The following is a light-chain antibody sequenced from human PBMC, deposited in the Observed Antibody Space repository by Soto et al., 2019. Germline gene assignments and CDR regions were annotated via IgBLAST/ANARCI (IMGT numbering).Light chain of an antibody. Sequence: QSALTQPASVSGSPGQSITISCTVTSTDVGDSNHVSWYQHHPGKAPKLIIYEVSYRPSGVSNRFSGSKSAYTAYLTISGLQAEDEADYYCNSQTTSGIRVFGTGTKLTVL. J-gene: IGLJ1*01. CDR2: EVS. CDR3: NSQTTSGIRV. V-gene: IGLV2-14*01. CDR1: STDVGDSNH.